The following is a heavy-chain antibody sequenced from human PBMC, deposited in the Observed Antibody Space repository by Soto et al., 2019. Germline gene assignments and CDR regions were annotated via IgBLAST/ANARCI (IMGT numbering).Heavy chain of an antibody. D-gene: IGHD1-26*01. CDR2: INSDGSST. Sequence: GGSLRLSCAASGFTFSDYYMSWTRQAPGKGLVWVSRINSDGSSTSYADSVKGRFTISRDNAKNTLYLQMNSLRAEDTAVYYCARLDYRYYYYGMDVWGQGTTVTVSS. V-gene: IGHV3-74*01. CDR1: GFTFSDYY. CDR3: ARLDYRYYYYGMDV. J-gene: IGHJ6*02.